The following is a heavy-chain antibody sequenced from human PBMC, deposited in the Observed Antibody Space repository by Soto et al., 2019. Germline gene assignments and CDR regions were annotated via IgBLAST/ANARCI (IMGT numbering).Heavy chain of an antibody. V-gene: IGHV4-61*01. CDR2: MYYSGST. CDR3: ARGPPYYYDSSGEPGFDY. D-gene: IGHD3-22*01. CDR1: GGSVRSGSYY. Sequence: WETLSLTCTVSGGSVRSGSYYWSWIRQSPGKGLEWIGYMYYSGSTNYNPSLKGRVTISVDTSKNQFSLKLSSVTAADTGVYFCARGPPYYYDSSGEPGFDYWGQGTLVIV. J-gene: IGHJ4*02.